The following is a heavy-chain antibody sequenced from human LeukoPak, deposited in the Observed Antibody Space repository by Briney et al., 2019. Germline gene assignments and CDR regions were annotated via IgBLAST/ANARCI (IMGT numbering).Heavy chain of an antibody. CDR3: ARVSWLLLFDAFDI. CDR2: IKQDGSEK. Sequence: GGSLRLSCAASGFTFSSYWMSWVRQAPGKGLEWEANIKQDGSEKYYVDSVKGRFTISRDNAKNSLYLQMNSLRAEDTAVYYCARVSWLLLFDAFDIWGQGTMVTVSS. V-gene: IGHV3-7*01. J-gene: IGHJ3*02. CDR1: GFTFSSYW. D-gene: IGHD3-22*01.